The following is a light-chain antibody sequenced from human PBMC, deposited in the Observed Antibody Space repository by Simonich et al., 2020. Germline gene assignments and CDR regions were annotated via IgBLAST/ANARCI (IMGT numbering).Light chain of an antibody. CDR2: WDS. J-gene: IGKJ2*01. V-gene: IGKV4-1*01. CDR1: QRVLYSSNNKNY. CDR3: QQYYSTPYT. Sequence: DIVMTQSPDSLAVSLGERATINCKSSQRVLYSSNNKNYLAWYQQKPGQPPKLLIYWDSTRESGVPDRFSGSGSGTDFTLTISSLQAEDVAVYYCQQYYSTPYTFGQGTKLEIK.